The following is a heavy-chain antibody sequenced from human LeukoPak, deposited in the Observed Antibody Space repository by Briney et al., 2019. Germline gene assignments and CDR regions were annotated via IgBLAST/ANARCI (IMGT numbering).Heavy chain of an antibody. CDR1: GYSFATYW. D-gene: IGHD5-18*01. CDR2: IYPGDSDM. CDR3: VRHGIGYTYASDC. J-gene: IGHJ4*02. V-gene: IGHV5-51*01. Sequence: GESLKISCKGSGYSFATYWIGWVRQMPGKGLERMGIIYPGDSDMRYSPSFQGQVTISADKSISIAYLQWSTLKASDTAMYYCVRHGIGYTYASDCWGQGTLVTVSS.